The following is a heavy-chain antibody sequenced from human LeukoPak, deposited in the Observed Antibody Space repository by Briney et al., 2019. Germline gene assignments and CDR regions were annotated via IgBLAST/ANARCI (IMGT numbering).Heavy chain of an antibody. CDR3: ARDAFWPVGFDP. V-gene: IGHV3-30*03. D-gene: IGHD3-3*02. J-gene: IGHJ5*02. CDR2: IAYDGSNI. CDR1: GFSFSSNG. Sequence: HPGRSLRLSCAASGFSFSSNGMNWVRQAPGKGLEWVAVIAYDGSNIYYGDSVKGRFTISRDNSKNTLYLQMNSLRADDTAVYYCARDAFWPVGFDPWGQGTLVTVSS.